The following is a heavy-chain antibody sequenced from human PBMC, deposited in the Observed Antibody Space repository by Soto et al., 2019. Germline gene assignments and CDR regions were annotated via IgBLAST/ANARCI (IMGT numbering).Heavy chain of an antibody. V-gene: IGHV3-23*01. J-gene: IGHJ2*01. D-gene: IGHD3-10*01. CDR3: AKDLGPPVRSHYPYWYFDV. Sequence: EVQLLESGGGLVQPGGSLSLSCAASGFTFSSYAMSWVRQTPGKGLEWVAGISGSGGAAYYADAVTGRLTISRDNSNNTQYLQMNSLRAEDTALYYCAKDLGPPVRSHYPYWYFDVWGRGTLVTVSS. CDR1: GFTFSSYA. CDR2: ISGSGGAA.